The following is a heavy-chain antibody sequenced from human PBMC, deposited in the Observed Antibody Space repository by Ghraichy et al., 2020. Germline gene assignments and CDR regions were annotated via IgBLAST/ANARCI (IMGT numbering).Heavy chain of an antibody. D-gene: IGHD5-18*01. CDR2: INHSGST. V-gene: IGHV4-34*01. CDR1: GGSFSGYY. CDR3: ARGRDYTAMVSPLSY. J-gene: IGHJ4*02. Sequence: ETLSLTCAVYGGSFSGYYWSWIRQPPGKGLEWIGEINHSGSTNYNPSLKSRVTISVDTSKNQFSLKLSSVTAADTAVYYCARGRDYTAMVSPLSYWGQGTLVTVSS.